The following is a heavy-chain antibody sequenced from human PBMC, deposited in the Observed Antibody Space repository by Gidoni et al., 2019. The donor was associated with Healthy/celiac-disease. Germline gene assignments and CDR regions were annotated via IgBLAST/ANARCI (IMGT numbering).Heavy chain of an antibody. CDR3: ARRIASMVQGVIIGWFDP. CDR2: IYYSGST. CDR1: GGPIRSSSYY. V-gene: IGHV4-39*01. J-gene: IGHJ5*02. Sequence: QLQLQESGPGLVKPSETLSLTCTVSGGPIRSSSYYWGWIRQPPGKGLGWIGSIYYSGSTYYNPSLKSRVTISVDTSKNQFSLKLSSVTAADTAVYYCARRIASMVQGVIIGWFDPWGQGTLVTVSS. D-gene: IGHD3-10*01.